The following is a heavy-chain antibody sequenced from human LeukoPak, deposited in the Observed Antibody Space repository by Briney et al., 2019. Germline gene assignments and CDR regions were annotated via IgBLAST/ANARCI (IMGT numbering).Heavy chain of an antibody. CDR2: ISGSGGST. CDR3: AKYHYDSSATLDY. J-gene: IGHJ4*02. CDR1: GFTFSSYS. D-gene: IGHD3-22*01. V-gene: IGHV3-23*01. Sequence: PGGSLRLSCAASGFTFSSYSVSWVRQGPAKGLECVSAISGSGGSTYYADSVKGRFTISRDNSKNTLYLQMNSQRAEDTAVYYCAKYHYDSSATLDYWGQGTLVTVSS.